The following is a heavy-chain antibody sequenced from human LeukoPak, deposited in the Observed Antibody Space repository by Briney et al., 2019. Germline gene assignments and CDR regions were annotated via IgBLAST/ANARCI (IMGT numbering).Heavy chain of an antibody. CDR1: GFTFSSYS. V-gene: IGHV3-21*01. Sequence: GGSLRLSCAAPGFTFSSYSMNWVRQAPGKGLEWVSSISSSSSYIYYADSVKGRFTISRDNAKNSLYLQMNSLRAEDTAVYYCAGGSSGYYFPFGYWGQGTLVTVSS. J-gene: IGHJ4*02. CDR3: AGGSSGYYFPFGY. D-gene: IGHD3-22*01. CDR2: ISSSSSYI.